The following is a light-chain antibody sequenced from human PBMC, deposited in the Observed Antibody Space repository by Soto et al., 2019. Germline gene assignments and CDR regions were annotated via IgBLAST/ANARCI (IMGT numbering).Light chain of an antibody. V-gene: IGLV1-51*01. J-gene: IGLJ1*01. CDR3: GTWDSSLSEGV. Sequence: QSVLTQPPSVSAAPGQKVTISCSGSSSNIGNNYVSWYQQLPGTAPKLLIYDNNKRPSGIPDRFSGSKSGTSATLGITGLQTGDEADYYGGTWDSSLSEGVFGTGTKLTVL. CDR1: SSNIGNNY. CDR2: DNN.